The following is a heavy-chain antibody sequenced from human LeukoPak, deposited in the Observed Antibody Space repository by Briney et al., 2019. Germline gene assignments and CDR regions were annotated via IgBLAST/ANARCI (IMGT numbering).Heavy chain of an antibody. Sequence: SETLSLTCAVSGGSFSDYYWSWIRQPPGKGLEWIGEINHSGRTNYSPSLKSRVTISVDTPKNQFSLNLRSVTAADTAVYYRAVYTGSYLGFNYWGQGTLVTVSS. CDR3: AVYTGSYLGFNY. CDR2: INHSGRT. V-gene: IGHV4-34*01. J-gene: IGHJ4*02. CDR1: GGSFSDYY. D-gene: IGHD1-26*01.